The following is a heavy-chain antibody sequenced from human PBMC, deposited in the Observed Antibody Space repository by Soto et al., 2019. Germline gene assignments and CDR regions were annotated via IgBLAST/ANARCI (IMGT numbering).Heavy chain of an antibody. CDR3: ARRAVTVSRKEKKYYFDY. D-gene: IGHD4-17*01. V-gene: IGHV4-39*01. Sequence: QLQLQESGPGLVKPSETLSLTCTVSGGSISSSSYYWGWIRQPPGKGLEWIGSIYYSGSTYYNPSLKSRVTISVDTSKNQFSLKLSSVTAADTAVYYCARRAVTVSRKEKKYYFDYWGQGTLVTVSS. J-gene: IGHJ4*02. CDR2: IYYSGST. CDR1: GGSISSSSYY.